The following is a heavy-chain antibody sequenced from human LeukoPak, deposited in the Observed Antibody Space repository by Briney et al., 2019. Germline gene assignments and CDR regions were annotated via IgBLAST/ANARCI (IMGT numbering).Heavy chain of an antibody. CDR1: GFTFSSYW. Sequence: PGGSLRLSCAASGFTFSSYWMHWVRQAPGKGLVWVSRINSDGSSTSYADSVKGRFTISRDNAKNTLYLQMNSLRAEDTAVYYCAKDIGSRGDVYYFDYWGQGTLVTVSS. CDR3: AKDIGSRGDVYYFDY. D-gene: IGHD3-10*01. J-gene: IGHJ4*02. V-gene: IGHV3-74*01. CDR2: INSDGSST.